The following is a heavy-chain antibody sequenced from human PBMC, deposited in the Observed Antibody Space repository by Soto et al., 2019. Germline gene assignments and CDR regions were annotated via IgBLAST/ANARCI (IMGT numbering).Heavy chain of an antibody. V-gene: IGHV4-30-2*01. CDR3: ARGSALNYDILTGYAPYYYYGMDV. D-gene: IGHD3-9*01. Sequence: SETLSLTCAVSGGSISSGGYSWSWIRQPPGKGLEWIGYIYHSGSTYYNPSLKSRVTISVDRSKNQFSLKLSSVTAADTAVYYCARGSALNYDILTGYAPYYYYGMDVWGQGTTVNVS. J-gene: IGHJ6*02. CDR2: IYHSGST. CDR1: GGSISSGGYS.